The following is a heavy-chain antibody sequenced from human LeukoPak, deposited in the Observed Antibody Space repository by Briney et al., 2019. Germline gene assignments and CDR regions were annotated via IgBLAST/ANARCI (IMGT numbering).Heavy chain of an antibody. CDR3: ARGTMVRGVRYFDY. J-gene: IGHJ4*02. CDR1: GGTFSSYA. Sequence: SVKVSCKASGGTFSSYAISWVRQAPGQGLEWMGGIITIFGTANYAQKFQGRVTITTDESTSTAYMELSSLRSEDTAVYYCARGTMVRGVRYFDYWGQGTLVTVSS. D-gene: IGHD3-10*01. V-gene: IGHV1-69*05. CDR2: IITIFGTA.